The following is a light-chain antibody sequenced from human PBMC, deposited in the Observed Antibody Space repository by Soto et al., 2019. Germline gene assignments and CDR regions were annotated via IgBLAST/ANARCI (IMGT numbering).Light chain of an antibody. CDR1: SSNIGNNY. CDR3: GTWDSSLSARV. CDR2: ENN. V-gene: IGLV1-51*02. J-gene: IGLJ2*01. Sequence: QSVLTQPPSVAAAPGQKVTISCSGRSSNIGNNYVSWYQQLPGTAPKLLIYENNKRPSGIPDRFSGSKSVTSATLGITGLRAGDEAGYYCGTWDSSLSARVFGGGTTLTVL.